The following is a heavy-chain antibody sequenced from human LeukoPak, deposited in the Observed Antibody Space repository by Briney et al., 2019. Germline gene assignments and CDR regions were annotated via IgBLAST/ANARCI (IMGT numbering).Heavy chain of an antibody. CDR3: ASGGVGGALDY. V-gene: IGHV1-69*13. J-gene: IGHJ4*02. D-gene: IGHD3-16*01. CDR2: IIPIFGTA. CDR1: GGTFSSYA. Sequence: GASVKVSCMASGGTFSSYAISWVRQAPGQGLEWMGGIIPIFGTANYAQKFQGRVTITADESTSTAYMELSSLRSEDTAVYYCASGGVGGALDYWGQGTLVTVSP.